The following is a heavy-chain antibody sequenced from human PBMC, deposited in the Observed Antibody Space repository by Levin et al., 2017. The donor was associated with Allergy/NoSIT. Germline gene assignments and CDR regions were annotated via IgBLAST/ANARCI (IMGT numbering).Heavy chain of an antibody. CDR2: ISGSGGST. V-gene: IGHV3-23*01. CDR3: AKGGHSSGWYWGSHQYY. J-gene: IGHJ4*02. D-gene: IGHD6-19*01. Sequence: GGSLRLSCAASGFTFSSYAMSWVRQAPGKGLEWVSAISGSGGSTYYADSVKGRFTISRDNSKNTLYLQMNSLRAEDTAVYYCAKGGHSSGWYWGSHQYYWGQGTLVTVSS. CDR1: GFTFSSYA.